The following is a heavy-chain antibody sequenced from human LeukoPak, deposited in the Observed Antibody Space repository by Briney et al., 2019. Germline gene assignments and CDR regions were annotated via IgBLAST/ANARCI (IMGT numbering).Heavy chain of an antibody. CDR1: GIPFSSHA. J-gene: IGHJ6*03. CDR3: ACTAYYYYYMDV. D-gene: IGHD2-8*01. V-gene: IGHV3-23*01. Sequence: GGSLRLSCAAAGIPFSSHATGWFRQAPGKGLEWVSAISGGGDSTYYADSVKGRFTISRDDSKNTLYLHLARLRAEDTAVYYCACTAYYYYYMDVWGKGTTVTVSS. CDR2: ISGGGDST.